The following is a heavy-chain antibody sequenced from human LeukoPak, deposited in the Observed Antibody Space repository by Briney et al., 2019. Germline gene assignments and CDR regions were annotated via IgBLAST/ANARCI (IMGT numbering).Heavy chain of an antibody. D-gene: IGHD5-12*01. CDR1: GGSFIGYY. CDR2: IYDSGST. Sequence: QPSETLSLTCAVYGGSFIGYYWSWIRQPPGKGLEWIGYIYDSGSTNYNPSLKSRVTISVDTSKNQFSLKLSSVTAADTAMYYCARVSGYDWESFYDYWGQGSLVTVSS. V-gene: IGHV4-59*01. J-gene: IGHJ4*02. CDR3: ARVSGYDWESFYDY.